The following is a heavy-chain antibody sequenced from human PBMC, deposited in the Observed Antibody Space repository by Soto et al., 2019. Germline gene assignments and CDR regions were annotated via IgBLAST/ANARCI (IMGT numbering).Heavy chain of an antibody. V-gene: IGHV4-39*01. CDR2: VYYRGRS. D-gene: IGHD2-8*01. CDR1: GGSVSNSNYY. Sequence: SETLSLTCTVSGGSVSNSNYYWGWIRQSPGKGLEWIGSVYYRGRSYSKSSVKSRVTISVDTSKNQFSLNLKSVTASDTAVYYCVSQRTSVLTQAYFDYWGPGALVTVS. J-gene: IGHJ4*02. CDR3: VSQRTSVLTQAYFDY.